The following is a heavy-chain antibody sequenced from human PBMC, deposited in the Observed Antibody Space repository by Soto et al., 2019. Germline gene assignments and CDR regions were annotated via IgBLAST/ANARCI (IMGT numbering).Heavy chain of an antibody. V-gene: IGHV1-18*01. CDR3: ARVPSSGSYQFDY. CDR2: ISVYYGNT. CDR1: GYTFSSYG. J-gene: IGHJ4*02. Sequence: QVQLVQSGAEVKKPGASVKVSCKASGYTFSSYGISWVRQAPGQGLEWMGWISVYYGNTNYAQKLQGRVTVTTDTXTSTAYMELRSLRSDDTAVYFCARVPSSGSYQFDYWGQGTLVTVSS. D-gene: IGHD1-26*01.